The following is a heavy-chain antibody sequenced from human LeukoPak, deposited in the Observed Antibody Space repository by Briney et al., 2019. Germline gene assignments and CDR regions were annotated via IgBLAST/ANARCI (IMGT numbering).Heavy chain of an antibody. CDR2: ISSSGATI. D-gene: IGHD5-18*01. V-gene: IGHV3-48*03. CDR3: AKAWSVIYSYGYVY. Sequence: QPGGSLRLSCAASAFTFSNYEMNWVRQAPGMGLAWVSYISSSGATIYYADSVKGRFNISRDNSKNTLHLQMNSLRAEDTAVYYCAKAWSVIYSYGYVYWGQGTLVTVSS. J-gene: IGHJ4*02. CDR1: AFTFSNYE.